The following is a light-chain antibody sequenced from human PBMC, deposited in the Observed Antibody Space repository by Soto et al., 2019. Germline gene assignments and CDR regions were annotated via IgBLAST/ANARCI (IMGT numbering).Light chain of an antibody. Sequence: DIHMTQSPSTLSASVGDRVTITCRASQSISIWLAWYQQKPGRAPNLLIYGTSSLESGVPSRFSGSGAGTEFTLTSSSLQPDDFATYYCQHDNDYSWTFGQGTKVEIK. CDR2: GTS. J-gene: IGKJ1*01. CDR1: QSISIW. V-gene: IGKV1-5*03. CDR3: QHDNDYSWT.